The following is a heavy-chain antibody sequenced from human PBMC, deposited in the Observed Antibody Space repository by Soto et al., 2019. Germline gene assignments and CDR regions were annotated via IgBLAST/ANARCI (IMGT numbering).Heavy chain of an antibody. D-gene: IGHD2-2*02. CDR1: GYTFTTYG. CDR2: ISAYNGNT. V-gene: IGHV1-18*01. CDR3: ARERCSSTSCYKGPFYYYGMDV. Sequence: ASVKVSCKASGYTFTTYGISWVLQAPGQGLEWMGWISAYNGNTNYAQKLQGRVTMTTDTSTSTAYMELRSLRSDDTAVYYCARERCSSTSCYKGPFYYYGMDVWGQGTTVTVSS. J-gene: IGHJ6*02.